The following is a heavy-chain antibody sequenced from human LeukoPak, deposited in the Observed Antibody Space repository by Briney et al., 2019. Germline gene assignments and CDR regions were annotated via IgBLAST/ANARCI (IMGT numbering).Heavy chain of an antibody. D-gene: IGHD4-17*01. CDR2: ISYDGSNK. CDR1: GFTFSSYA. CDR3: ARSTTVTTPSNY. Sequence: GGSLRLSCAASGFTFSSYAMHWVRQAPGKGLEWVAVISYDGSNKYYADSVEGRFTISRDNSKNTLYLQMNSLRAEDTAVYYCARSTTVTTPSNYWGQGTLVTVSS. J-gene: IGHJ4*02. V-gene: IGHV3-30*04.